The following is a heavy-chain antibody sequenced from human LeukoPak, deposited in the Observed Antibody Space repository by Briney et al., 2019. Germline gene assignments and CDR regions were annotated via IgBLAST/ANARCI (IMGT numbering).Heavy chain of an antibody. Sequence: PGGSLRLSCAASGFTLRSYAMSWVRQAPGKGLDWVSVTAGSGGGTYYADSVKGRFTISRDTSKNTLYLQMNALRAEDTAVYYCAKALTGEDYGMDVWGQGTTVTVSS. CDR1: GFTLRSYA. CDR3: AKALTGEDYGMDV. D-gene: IGHD2-15*01. CDR2: TAGSGGGT. V-gene: IGHV3-23*01. J-gene: IGHJ6*02.